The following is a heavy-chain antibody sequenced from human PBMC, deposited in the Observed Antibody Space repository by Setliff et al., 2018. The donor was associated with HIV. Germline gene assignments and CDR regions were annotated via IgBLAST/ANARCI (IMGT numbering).Heavy chain of an antibody. V-gene: IGHV1-2*02. D-gene: IGHD1-26*01. CDR2: IIRDNGGI. CDR1: GGTFNIFS. CDR3: ARSPDPYSGTTDY. J-gene: IGHJ4*02. Sequence: GASVKVSCKTTGGTFNIFSITWVRQAPGQGLEWMGGIIRDNGGIDYAQKFQGRVTVTRDTSINTAYMELSSLRYDDTAIYYCARSPDPYSGTTDYWGQGTLVTVSS.